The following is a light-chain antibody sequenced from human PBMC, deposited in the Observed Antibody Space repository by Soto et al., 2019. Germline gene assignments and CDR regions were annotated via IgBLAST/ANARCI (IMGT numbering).Light chain of an antibody. J-gene: IGKJ2*01. CDR3: QQYDKWPPYT. CDR1: QSVRSN. CDR2: GAS. V-gene: IGKV3-15*01. Sequence: EVLMTQSPATLSVSPGERATLSCRASQSVRSNLAWYQQKPGQGPRLLIYGASTRATGIPVRFSGSGSGTEFTLTISSLQSEDFAIYYCQQYDKWPPYTFGQGTKLEMK.